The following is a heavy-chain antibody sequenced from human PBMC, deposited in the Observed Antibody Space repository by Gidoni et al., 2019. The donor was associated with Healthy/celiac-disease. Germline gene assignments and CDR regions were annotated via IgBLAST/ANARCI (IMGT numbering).Heavy chain of an antibody. CDR2: IYYSGST. CDR1: GGSISSYY. CDR3: ARKKVYGGGEAAFDI. J-gene: IGHJ3*02. V-gene: IGHV4-59*01. D-gene: IGHD2-8*01. Sequence: QVQLQESGPGLVKPSETLSLTCTVSGGSISSYYWSWIRQPPGKGLEWIGYIYYSGSTNYNPSLKSRVTISVDTSKNQFSLKLSSVTAADTAVYYCARKKVYGGGEAAFDIWGQGTMVTVSS.